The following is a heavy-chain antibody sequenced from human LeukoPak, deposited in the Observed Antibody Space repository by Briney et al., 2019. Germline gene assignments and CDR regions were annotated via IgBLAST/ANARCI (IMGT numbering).Heavy chain of an antibody. V-gene: IGHV3-7*03. CDR3: ATYRMVRAPNDAFDI. Sequence: GGSLRLSCAASGFTFSSYWMSWVRQAPGKGLEWVANIKQDGSEKYYVDSAKGRLTISRDNAKNSLYLQMNSLRAEDTAVYYCATYRMVRAPNDAFDIWGQGTMVTVSS. CDR2: IKQDGSEK. D-gene: IGHD3-10*01. CDR1: GFTFSSYW. J-gene: IGHJ3*02.